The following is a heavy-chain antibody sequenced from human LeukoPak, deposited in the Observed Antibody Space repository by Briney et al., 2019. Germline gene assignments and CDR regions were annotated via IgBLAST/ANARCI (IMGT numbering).Heavy chain of an antibody. CDR2: IYHSGST. D-gene: IGHD5-18*01. V-gene: IGHV4-38-2*02. Sequence: SETLSLTCTVSGYSISSGYYWGWIRQPPGKGLEWIGSIYHSGSTYYNPSLKSRVTISVDTSKNQFSLKLSSVTAADTAVYYCAREGYSYGASFDYWGQGTLVTVSS. CDR1: GYSISSGYY. CDR3: AREGYSYGASFDY. J-gene: IGHJ4*02.